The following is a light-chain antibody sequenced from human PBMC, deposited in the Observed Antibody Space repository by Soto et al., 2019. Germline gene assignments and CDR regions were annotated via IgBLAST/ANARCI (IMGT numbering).Light chain of an antibody. Sequence: KVLTQSLGTLSLTPGERGTLSCRASQSVSRILAWYQQKPGQAPRLLIYGASTRATGIPVRFSGSGSGTEFTLTISSLQSEDFAVYYCQRYDMWPPTFGQGGNVDI. CDR1: QSVSRI. J-gene: IGKJ1*01. V-gene: IGKV3-15*01. CDR2: GAS. CDR3: QRYDMWPPT.